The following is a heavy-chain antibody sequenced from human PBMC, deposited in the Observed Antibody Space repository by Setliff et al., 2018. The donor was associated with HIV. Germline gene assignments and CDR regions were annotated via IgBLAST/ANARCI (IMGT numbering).Heavy chain of an antibody. CDR2: IYMRGGT. CDR1: GGSTISEISW. V-gene: IGHV4-61*09. D-gene: IGHD5-18*01. CDR3: AIDHVTKIAESGYGYTRIDP. J-gene: IGHJ5*02. Sequence: PSETLSLTCTASGGSTISEISWWAWIRQPAGKGPEWLGQIYMRGGTDYNPSLEGRVTISLDTSKNQFSLKLTSVTAADTAVYYCAIDHVTKIAESGYGYTRIDPWGPGISVTVSS.